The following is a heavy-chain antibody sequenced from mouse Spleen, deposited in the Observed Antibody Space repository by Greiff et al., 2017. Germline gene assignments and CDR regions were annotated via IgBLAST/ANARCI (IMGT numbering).Heavy chain of an antibody. J-gene: IGHJ3*01. V-gene: IGHV5-9-1*01. CDR2: ISSGGSYT. D-gene: IGHD2-4*01. Sequence: EVKLEESGGGLVKPGGSLKLSCAASGFTISSYAMSWVRQTPEKRLEWVATISSGGSYTYYPDSVKGRFTISRDNAKNTLYLQMSSLRSEDTAMYYCARRGAYDYEAWFAYWGQGTLVTVSA. CDR1: GFTISSYA. CDR3: ARRGAYDYEAWFAY.